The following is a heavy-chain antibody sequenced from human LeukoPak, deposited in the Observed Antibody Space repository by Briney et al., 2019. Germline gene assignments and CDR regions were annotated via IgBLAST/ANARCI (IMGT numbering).Heavy chain of an antibody. V-gene: IGHV3-73*01. J-gene: IGHJ4*02. CDR1: GFTFSGSA. D-gene: IGHD3-3*01. Sequence: PGGPLKLSCAASGFTFSGSAIHWVRPASGKGLEWVGRIRSKPNSYATAYAASVKGRFSISRDDSKNTAYLQMNSLKTEDMAVYYCTYDFWTIGGQGTLVTVSS. CDR3: TYDFWTI. CDR2: IRSKPNSYAT.